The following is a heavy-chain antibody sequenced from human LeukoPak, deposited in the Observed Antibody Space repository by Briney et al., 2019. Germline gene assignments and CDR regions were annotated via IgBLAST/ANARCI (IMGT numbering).Heavy chain of an antibody. Sequence: GGSLRLSCAASGFTFSSYGMHWVRQAPGKGLEWVAFIRSDGSNKYYADSVKGRFTISRDNSKNTLYLQMNSLRAGDTAVYYCAKVQKSLLWFGELVSGFDYWGQGTLVTVSS. CDR2: IRSDGSNK. V-gene: IGHV3-30*02. CDR1: GFTFSSYG. CDR3: AKVQKSLLWFGELVSGFDY. D-gene: IGHD3-10*01. J-gene: IGHJ4*02.